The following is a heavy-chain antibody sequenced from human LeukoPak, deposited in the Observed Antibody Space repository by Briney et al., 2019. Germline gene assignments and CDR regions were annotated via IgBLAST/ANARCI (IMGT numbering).Heavy chain of an antibody. CDR3: ARVSSRDSRFDP. V-gene: IGHV4-39*07. Sequence: SETLSLTCTVSGGSISSSNYYWGWIRQPPGKGLEWIGSIYYSGSTYYSPSLKSRVTISVDTSKNQFSLKLSSVTAADTAVYHCARVSSRDSRFDPWGQGTLVTVSS. D-gene: IGHD5-24*01. J-gene: IGHJ5*02. CDR2: IYYSGST. CDR1: GGSISSSNYY.